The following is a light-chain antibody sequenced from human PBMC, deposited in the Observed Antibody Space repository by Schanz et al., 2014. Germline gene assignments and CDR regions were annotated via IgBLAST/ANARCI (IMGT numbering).Light chain of an antibody. V-gene: IGLV2-8*01. CDR2: EVS. Sequence: SVLTQPPSASGSPGQSVTISCTGTSSDVGGYNYVSWYQQHPGKAPKLMIYEVSKRPSGVPDRFSGSKSGNTASLTVSGLQAEDEADYYCSSYAGSSVVFGGGTKLTVL. CDR3: SSYAGSSVV. CDR1: SSDVGGYNY. J-gene: IGLJ2*01.